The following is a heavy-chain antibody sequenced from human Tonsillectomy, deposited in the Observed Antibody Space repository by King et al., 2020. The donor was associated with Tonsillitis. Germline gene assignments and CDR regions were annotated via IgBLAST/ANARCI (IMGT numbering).Heavy chain of an antibody. V-gene: IGHV3-7*01. CDR2: IKGDGSVK. CDR1: DFTFSEYW. D-gene: IGHD3-22*01. CDR3: VRDMNYRDRSAYYDVLDV. Sequence: VQLVESGGGLVQPGGSLRLSCAASDFTFSEYWMTWLRQAPGEGLEWVANIKGDGSVKYYVDSVEGRFTISRDNANSSLFLRMNSLRAEDTAIYYCVRDMNYRDRSAYYDVLDVWGPGTMVTVSS. J-gene: IGHJ3*01.